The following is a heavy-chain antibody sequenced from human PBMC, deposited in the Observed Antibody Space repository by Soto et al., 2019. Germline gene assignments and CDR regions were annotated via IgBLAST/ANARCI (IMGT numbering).Heavy chain of an antibody. J-gene: IGHJ4*02. CDR3: AKDRGGQFSSSRYFDY. CDR2: ISSSSSYI. CDR1: GFTFSSYS. V-gene: IGHV3-21*04. Sequence: GGSLRLSCAASGFTFSSYSMNWVRQAPGKGLEWVSSISSSSSYIYYADSVKGRFTISRDNAKNSLYLEANSLRVEDTAIYYCAKDRGGQFSSSRYFDYWGQGTLVTVSS. D-gene: IGHD3-16*01.